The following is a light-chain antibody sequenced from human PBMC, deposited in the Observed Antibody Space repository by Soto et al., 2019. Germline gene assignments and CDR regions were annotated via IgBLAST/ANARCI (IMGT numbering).Light chain of an antibody. CDR2: GAS. Sequence: EIVLTQSPGTLSLSPGERVTLSCRASQSVTRSFLAWYQQKPGQAPRVLIYGASSRATGIPDRFSGSGSGTDFTLTISRLEPEDFAVYYCHQYGSSPQAFGPGTKVDIK. CDR1: QSVTRSF. CDR3: HQYGSSPQA. V-gene: IGKV3-20*01. J-gene: IGKJ3*01.